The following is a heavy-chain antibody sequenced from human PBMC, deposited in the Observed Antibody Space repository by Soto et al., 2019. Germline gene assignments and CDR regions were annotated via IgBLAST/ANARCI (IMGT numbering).Heavy chain of an antibody. CDR2: ISYSGHT. Sequence: QVQLQESGPGLVKPSQTLSLTCTVSGAALNSDDNYWSWIRQHPGKGLAWIGYISYSGHTYYTPSLPNRLIMSIDTGKNQFSLTLTSLSPADTAVYYCAKIRRVFGELFYVFDSWGPGTLV. CDR1: GAALNSDDNY. J-gene: IGHJ4*02. D-gene: IGHD3-10*01. CDR3: AKIRRVFGELFYVFDS. V-gene: IGHV4-31*03.